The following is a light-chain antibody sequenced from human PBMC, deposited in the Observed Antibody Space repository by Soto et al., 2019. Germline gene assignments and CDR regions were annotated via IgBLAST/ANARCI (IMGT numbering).Light chain of an antibody. V-gene: IGKV3-15*01. CDR2: GAS. CDR3: QQYNNWPPRNT. CDR1: QSVSSN. Sequence: EIVMTQSPATLSVSPGERATLSCRASQSVSSNLAWYQQKPGQAPRLLIYGASTRATGIPARFSGSGSGTEFTLTISSLQSEDFAAYYCQQYNNWPPRNTSGQGTKLEIK. J-gene: IGKJ2*01.